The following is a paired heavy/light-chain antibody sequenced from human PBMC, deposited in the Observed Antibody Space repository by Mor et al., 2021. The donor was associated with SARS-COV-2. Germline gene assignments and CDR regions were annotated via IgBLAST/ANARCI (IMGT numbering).Light chain of an antibody. CDR2: KIS. CDR1: QSLVHSDGNTY. CDR3: MQATQFPLT. V-gene: IGKV2-24*01. Sequence: DIVMTQTPLSSPVTLGQPASISCRSSQSLVHSDGNTYLSWLQQRPGQPPRLLIYKISTRFSGVPDRFSGSGAGTDFTLKISRVEAEDVGVYYCMQATQFPLTFGGGTKVEIK. J-gene: IGKJ4*01.
Heavy chain of an antibody. CDR3: ARDFSGSSYGWTYYYYGMDV. D-gene: IGHD1-26*01. V-gene: IGHV3-30*03. CDR2: ISYDGSNK. J-gene: IGHJ6*02. CDR1: GFTFSRYG. Sequence: QVQLVESGGGVAQPGRSLRLSCAASGFTFSRYGMHWVRQAPGKGLEWVAAISYDGSNKNYADSVKGRVTISRDKSKSTLYLQMNSLRAEDTAVYYCARDFSGSSYGWTYYYYGMDVWGQGTTVSVSS.